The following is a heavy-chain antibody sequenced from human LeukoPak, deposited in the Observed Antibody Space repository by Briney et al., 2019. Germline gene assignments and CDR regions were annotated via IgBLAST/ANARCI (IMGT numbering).Heavy chain of an antibody. J-gene: IGHJ4*02. CDR1: GFTFSSYW. V-gene: IGHV3-74*01. Sequence: GGSLRLSCAASGFTFSSYWLHWVRQAPGKGLVWVSRINSDGSSTTYADSVKGRFTMSRDNAKNTLYLQMNSLRAEDTAVYHCGSSYGGNTNFDYWGQGTLVTVSS. D-gene: IGHD4-23*01. CDR3: GSSYGGNTNFDY. CDR2: INSDGSST.